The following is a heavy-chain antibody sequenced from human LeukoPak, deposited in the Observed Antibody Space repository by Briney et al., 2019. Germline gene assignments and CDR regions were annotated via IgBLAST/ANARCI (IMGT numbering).Heavy chain of an antibody. CDR3: AREQRYDFWSGYYYYYYMDV. V-gene: IGHV3-7*01. D-gene: IGHD3-3*01. CDR2: IKQDGSEK. CDR1: GFTFSSYA. J-gene: IGHJ6*03. Sequence: AGGSLRLSCAASGFTFSSYAMSWVRQAPGKGLEWVANIKQDGSEKYYVDSVKGRFTISRDNAKNSLYLQMNSLRAEDTAVYYCAREQRYDFWSGYYYYYYMDVWGKGTTVTVSS.